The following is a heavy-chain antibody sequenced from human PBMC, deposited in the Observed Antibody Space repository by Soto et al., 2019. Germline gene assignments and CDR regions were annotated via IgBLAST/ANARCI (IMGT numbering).Heavy chain of an antibody. CDR2: ISYDGSNK. CDR1: GFTFSSYA. D-gene: IGHD3-22*01. CDR3: ARDRGYYYDSSGYYPPRGYYFDY. J-gene: IGHJ4*02. V-gene: IGHV3-30-3*01. Sequence: GGSLRLSCAASGFTFSSYAMHWVRQAPGKGLEWVAVISYDGSNKYYADSVKGRFTISRDNSKNTLYLQMNSLRAEDTAVYYCARDRGYYYDSSGYYPPRGYYFDYWGQGTLVTVSS.